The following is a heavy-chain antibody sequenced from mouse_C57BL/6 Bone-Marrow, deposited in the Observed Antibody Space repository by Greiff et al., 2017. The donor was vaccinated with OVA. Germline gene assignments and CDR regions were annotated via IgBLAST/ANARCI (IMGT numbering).Heavy chain of an antibody. CDR3: ARPYYGGPYYAMDY. CDR2: IDPSDSET. Sequence: VQLQQPGAELVRPGSSVKLSCKASGYTFTSYWMHWVKQRPIQGLEWIGNIDPSDSETHYNQKFKDKATLTVDKSSSTAYMQLSSLTSEDSAVYYCARPYYGGPYYAMDYWGQGTSVTVSS. V-gene: IGHV1-52*01. J-gene: IGHJ4*01. CDR1: GYTFTSYW. D-gene: IGHD1-1*01.